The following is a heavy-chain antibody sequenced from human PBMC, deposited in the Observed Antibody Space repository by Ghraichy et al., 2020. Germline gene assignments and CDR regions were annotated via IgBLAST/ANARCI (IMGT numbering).Heavy chain of an antibody. J-gene: IGHJ4*02. Sequence: SQTLSLTCTVSGGSLSSDIYYWGWIRQPPGKGLEWIGSVYGSGGSFYSPSLKNRVTISMDTSQSQFSLRLNSVTAADTAVYYCARRNPGVGGVLDYWGQGTLVTVSS. V-gene: IGHV4-39*01. CDR1: GGSLSSDIYY. CDR2: VYGSGGS. CDR3: ARRNPGVGGVLDY. D-gene: IGHD3-16*01.